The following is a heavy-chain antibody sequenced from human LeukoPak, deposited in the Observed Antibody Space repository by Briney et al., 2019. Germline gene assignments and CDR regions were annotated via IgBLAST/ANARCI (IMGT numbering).Heavy chain of an antibody. J-gene: IGHJ4*02. D-gene: IGHD3-9*01. V-gene: IGHV4-61*02. CDR3: ARRRGLRVLRYFDWLGHYFDY. CDR2: IFNTGPA. CDR1: GASVSTTPYY. Sequence: SQTLSLTCKVSGASVSTTPYYWTWIRQPAGKGLEWIGRIFNTGPANYNPSLKSRVTISVDTSKNQFSLKLSSVTAADTAVYYCARRRGLRVLRYFDWLGHYFDYWGQGTLVTVSS.